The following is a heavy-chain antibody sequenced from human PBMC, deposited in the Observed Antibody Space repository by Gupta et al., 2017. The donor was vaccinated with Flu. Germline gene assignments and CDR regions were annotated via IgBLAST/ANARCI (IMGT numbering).Heavy chain of an antibody. Sequence: EVQLVETGGGLIQPGGSLRLPRAASGFTARSNYMIWVRQAPGKGLEWVSVIYSGGSTYYADSVKGRFTISRDNSKNTLYLQMNSLRAEDTAVYYCAGYDISGYYDVVGAFDIWGQGTMVTVSS. D-gene: IGHD3-22*01. CDR3: AGYDISGYYDVVGAFDI. CDR2: IYSGGST. J-gene: IGHJ3*02. CDR1: GFTARSNY. V-gene: IGHV3-53*02.